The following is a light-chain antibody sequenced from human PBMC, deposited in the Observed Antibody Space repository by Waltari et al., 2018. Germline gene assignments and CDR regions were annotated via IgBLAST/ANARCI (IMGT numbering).Light chain of an antibody. CDR3: LQYDHYPLT. CDR2: AAS. Sequence: DVQMTPSPSSLPASIGDTVPISCRATQGITNYLAWFQQRPGEVPRSLIYAASTLHSGAPSRFSGSGSETDFTLTINGLQPEDFATYYCLQYDHYPLTFGGGTKVETK. CDR1: QGITNY. J-gene: IGKJ4*01. V-gene: IGKV1-16*01.